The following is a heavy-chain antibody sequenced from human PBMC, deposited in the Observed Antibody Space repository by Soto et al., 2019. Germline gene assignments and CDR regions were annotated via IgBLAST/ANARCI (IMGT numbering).Heavy chain of an antibody. CDR3: TRDQRPHSLESPGIAVAGTDY. J-gene: IGHJ4*02. CDR2: IRSKAYGGTT. D-gene: IGHD6-19*01. CDR1: GFTFGDYA. V-gene: IGHV3-49*03. Sequence: GGSLRLSCTASGFTFGDYAMSWFRQAPGKGLEWVGFIRSKAYGGTTEYAASVKGRFTIARDESKSIAYLQMNSLKTEDTAVYYCTRDQRPHSLESPGIAVAGTDYWGQGTLVTVSS.